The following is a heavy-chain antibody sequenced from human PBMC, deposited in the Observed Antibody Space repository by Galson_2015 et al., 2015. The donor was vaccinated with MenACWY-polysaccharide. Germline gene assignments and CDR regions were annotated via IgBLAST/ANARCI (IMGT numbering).Heavy chain of an antibody. CDR3: ARAATNYYDLFDI. CDR1: GGTFNNHA. D-gene: IGHD3-16*01. V-gene: IGHV1-69*13. J-gene: IGHJ3*02. Sequence: SVKVSCKASGGTFNNHAISWVRQAPGQGPEWLGGLILSFGTPNYAQQFHGRIPIAADEAASTAYMELNSLNSEDTAVYFCARAATNYYDLFDIWGPGTLVTVSS. CDR2: LILSFGTP.